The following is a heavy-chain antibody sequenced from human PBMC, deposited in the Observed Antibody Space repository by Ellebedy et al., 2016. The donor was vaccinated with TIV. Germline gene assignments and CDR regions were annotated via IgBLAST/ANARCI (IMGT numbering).Heavy chain of an antibody. V-gene: IGHV4-59*01. J-gene: IGHJ4*02. CDR2: AHYSGQK. CDR3: ARMEFGGY. D-gene: IGHD3-10*01. Sequence: SETLSLTCSVSGGSITSYYWAWIRHSPGRGLEYIGYAHYSGQKHYNPSLKSRVSILLDTSKNQFSLDLDSVIPADTAVYYCARMEFGGYWGQGILVTVSS. CDR1: GGSITSYY.